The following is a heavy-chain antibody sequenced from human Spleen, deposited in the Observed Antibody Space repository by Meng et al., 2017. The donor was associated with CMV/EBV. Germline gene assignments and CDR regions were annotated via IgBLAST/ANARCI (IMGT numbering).Heavy chain of an antibody. J-gene: IGHJ6*02. CDR3: AKGRGTSVHYYAMDV. CDR1: GFTFSDYY. CDR2: ISSSGSTI. Sequence: GGSLRLSCAASGFTFSDYYMSWIRQAPGKGLEWVSYISSSGSTIYYADSVKGRFTISRDNAKNSLYLQMNSLRAEDMALYYCAKGRGTSVHYYAMDVWGQGTTVTVSS. V-gene: IGHV3-11*01.